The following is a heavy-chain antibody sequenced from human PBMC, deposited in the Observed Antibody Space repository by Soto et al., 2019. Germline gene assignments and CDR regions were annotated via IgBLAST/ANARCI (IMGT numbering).Heavy chain of an antibody. CDR1: GFTFGDYG. J-gene: IGHJ4*02. V-gene: IGHV3-49*03. CDR3: ARSTTVTRKSDY. CDR2: IRNKDYGEAT. Sequence: QAGGSLRLSCKTSGFTFGDYGMSWFRQAPGKGLEWVGFIRNKDYGEATEHAASVKGRFIISRDDSNSVAYLQMNSLTTEDTAMYFCARSTTVTRKSDYWGQGTLVTVSS. D-gene: IGHD4-17*01.